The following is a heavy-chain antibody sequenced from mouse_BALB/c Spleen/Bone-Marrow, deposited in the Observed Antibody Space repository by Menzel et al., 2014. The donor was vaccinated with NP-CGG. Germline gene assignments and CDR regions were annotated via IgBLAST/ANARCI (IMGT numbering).Heavy chain of an antibody. CDR2: ISGGGSYT. D-gene: IGHD2-4*01. CDR1: GFTFSNYG. CDR3: ARHAYYDQTEVSFVY. Sequence: EVQGVESGGGLVKSGGSLKLSCAASGFTFSNYGMSWGRQTPEKRLEWVATISGGGSYTFYSDSVKGRFTISRDNAKNNLYLQLSSLRSEDTALYYCARHAYYDQTEVSFVYWGQGTLVTVSA. J-gene: IGHJ3*01. V-gene: IGHV5-9-2*01.